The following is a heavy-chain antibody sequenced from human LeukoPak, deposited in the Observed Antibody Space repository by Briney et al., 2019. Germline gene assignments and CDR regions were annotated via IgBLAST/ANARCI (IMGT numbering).Heavy chain of an antibody. CDR3: ATGTIFGVVIIGLKAFDI. J-gene: IGHJ3*02. D-gene: IGHD3-3*01. CDR1: GYTLTELS. CDR2: FDPEDGET. Sequence: EASVKVSCKVFGYTLTELSMHWVRQAPGKGLEWMGGFDPEDGETIYAQKFQGRVTMTEDTSTDTAYMELSSLRSEDTAVYYCATGTIFGVVIIGLKAFDIWGQGTMVTVSS. V-gene: IGHV1-24*01.